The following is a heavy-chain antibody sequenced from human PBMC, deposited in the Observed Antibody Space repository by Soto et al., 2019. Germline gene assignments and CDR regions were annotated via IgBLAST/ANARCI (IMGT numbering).Heavy chain of an antibody. CDR1: GFTFSSYG. J-gene: IGHJ4*02. Sequence: GGSLRLSCAASGFTFSSYGMHWVRQAPGKGLEWVAVISYDGSNKYYADSVKGRFTISRDNSKNTLYLQMNSLRAEDTAVYYCAKDIAVAGTITVDYWGQGTLVTVSS. CDR2: ISYDGSNK. CDR3: AKDIAVAGTITVDY. V-gene: IGHV3-30*18. D-gene: IGHD6-19*01.